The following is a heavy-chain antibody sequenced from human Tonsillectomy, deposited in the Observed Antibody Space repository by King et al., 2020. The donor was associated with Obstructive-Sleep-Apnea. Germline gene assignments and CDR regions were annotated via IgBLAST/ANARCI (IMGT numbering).Heavy chain of an antibody. CDR3: ARVGPSQTDY. D-gene: IGHD3-16*01. CDR1: GYSISSDYY. V-gene: IGHV4-38-2*02. Sequence: VQLQESGPGLVKPSETLSLTCTVSGYSISSDYYWGWIRQPPGKGLEWIATIYHSGSTYYNPSLKSRVTISVDTSKNQFSLRLRSVTAADTAVYYCARVGPSQTDYWGQGTLVTGSS. J-gene: IGHJ4*02. CDR2: IYHSGST.